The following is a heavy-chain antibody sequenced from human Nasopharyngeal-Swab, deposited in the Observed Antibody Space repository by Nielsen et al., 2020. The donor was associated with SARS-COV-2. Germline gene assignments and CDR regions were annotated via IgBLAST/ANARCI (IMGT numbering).Heavy chain of an antibody. J-gene: IGHJ4*02. CDR3: ARGAHILTGYYDRGPFDY. Sequence: WRRPSQGQGLEWIWELNHSGSTNYTPSLKSRVTISVDTSKTQFSLKLSSVTAADTAVYYCARGAHILTGYYDRGPFDYWGQGTLVTVSS. V-gene: IGHV4-34*01. CDR2: LNHSGST. D-gene: IGHD3-9*01.